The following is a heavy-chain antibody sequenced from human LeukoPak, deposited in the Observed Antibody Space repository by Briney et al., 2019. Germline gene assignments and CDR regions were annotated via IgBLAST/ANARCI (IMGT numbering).Heavy chain of an antibody. CDR1: GFTFSSYS. CDR3: ARVPECTNGVCHPGY. J-gene: IGHJ4*02. Sequence: GGSLRLSCAASGFTFSSYSMNWVRQAPGKGLEWVSSISSSSSYIYYADSVKGRFTISRDNAKNSLYLQMNSLRSEDTAVYYCARVPECTNGVCHPGYWGQGTLVTVSS. V-gene: IGHV3-21*04. CDR2: ISSSSSYI. D-gene: IGHD2-8*01.